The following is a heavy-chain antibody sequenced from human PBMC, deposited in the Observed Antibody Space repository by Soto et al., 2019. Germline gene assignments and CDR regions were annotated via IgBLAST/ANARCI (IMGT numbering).Heavy chain of an antibody. CDR2: IIPISGTA. V-gene: IGHV1-69*13. J-gene: IGHJ6*02. D-gene: IGHD2-2*01. Sequence: SVKVSCKASGGTFSSYAISWVRQAPGQGLEWMGGIIPISGTANYAQKYQGRVTITADESTSTAYMELSSLRSEDTAVYYCERSLCCCTSLEIDYYYYYGMDVWGQGTTVTVSS. CDR3: ERSLCCCTSLEIDYYYYYGMDV. CDR1: GGTFSSYA.